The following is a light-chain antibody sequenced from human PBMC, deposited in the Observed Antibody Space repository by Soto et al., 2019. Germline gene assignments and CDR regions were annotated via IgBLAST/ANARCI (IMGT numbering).Light chain of an antibody. CDR3: QQRNTWPLT. CDR1: ESLGKT. Sequence: EIVLTQSPATLSLSPGDRATLSCRASESLGKTLAWYQQKPGQAPRLLFYDVFKRVTGIPARFSGSGSGTDFTLTISSLEPEDFAVYYCQQRNTWPLTFGGGTKVEIK. J-gene: IGKJ4*01. V-gene: IGKV3-11*01. CDR2: DVF.